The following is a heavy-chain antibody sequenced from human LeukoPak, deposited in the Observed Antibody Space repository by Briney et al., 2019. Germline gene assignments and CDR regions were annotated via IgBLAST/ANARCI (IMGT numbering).Heavy chain of an antibody. CDR2: IYYSGST. V-gene: IGHV4-31*03. CDR1: GGSISSGGYY. Sequence: PSQTLSLTCTVSGGSISSGGYYWSWIRQHPGKGLEWIGYIYYSGSTYYNPSLKSRVTISVDTSKNQLSLKLSSVTAADTAVYYCAREGSGYDYDYWGQGTLVTVSS. CDR3: AREGSGYDYDY. D-gene: IGHD5-12*01. J-gene: IGHJ4*02.